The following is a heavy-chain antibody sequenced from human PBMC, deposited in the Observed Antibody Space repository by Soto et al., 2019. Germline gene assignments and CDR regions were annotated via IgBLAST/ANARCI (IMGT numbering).Heavy chain of an antibody. CDR1: GGSISSGDYY. CDR3: ARVRTPAPLCYFDY. Sequence: PSETLSLTCTVSGGSISSGDYYWSWIRQPPGKGLEWIGYIYYSGSTYYNPSLKSRVTISVDTSKNQFSLKLSSVTAADTAVYYCARVRTPAPLCYFDYWGQGTLVTVSS. CDR2: IYYSGST. V-gene: IGHV4-30-4*01. D-gene: IGHD2-2*01. J-gene: IGHJ4*02.